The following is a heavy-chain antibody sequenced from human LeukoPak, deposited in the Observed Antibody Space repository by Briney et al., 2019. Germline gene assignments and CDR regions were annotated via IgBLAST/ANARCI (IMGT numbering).Heavy chain of an antibody. D-gene: IGHD5-12*01. CDR2: INPNSGGT. V-gene: IGHV1-2*02. CDR3: ARDVAGYSGYAYYFDY. Sequence: ASVKVSCKASGYTFTGYYMHWVRQAPGQGLEWMGWINPNSGGTNYAQKFQGRVTMTRDTSISTAYMELSRLRSDDTAVYYCARDVAGYSGYAYYFDYWGQGTLVTVSS. J-gene: IGHJ4*02. CDR1: GYTFTGYY.